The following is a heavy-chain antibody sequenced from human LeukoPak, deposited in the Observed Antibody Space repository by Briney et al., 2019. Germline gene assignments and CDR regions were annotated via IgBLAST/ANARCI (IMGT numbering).Heavy chain of an antibody. CDR3: TINYLTYYYYYMDV. V-gene: IGHV3-23*01. D-gene: IGHD1-7*01. CDR1: GFTFTSYA. CDR2: INNSGDST. Sequence: GGSLRLSCAASGFTFTSYAMSWVRQAPGKGLEWVSAINNSGDSTYYADSVKGRFTISRDNTKNTLYLQMYSLRAEDTAVYYCTINYLTYYYYYMDVWGKGTTVTISS. J-gene: IGHJ6*03.